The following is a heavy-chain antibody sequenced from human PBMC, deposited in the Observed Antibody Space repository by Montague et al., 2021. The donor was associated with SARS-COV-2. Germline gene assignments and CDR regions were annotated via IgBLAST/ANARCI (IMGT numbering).Heavy chain of an antibody. CDR3: GRDQRGDFYPGALDI. V-gene: IGHV4-61*02. CDR2: VYPIGGS. Sequence: TLSLTCTVSGGSIRFGSYCWTWIRQPAGKGLEWIGGVYPIGGSKYNPSLKSRVTISLDTSKNQFSLRLTSVAAADTAVYYCGRDQRGDFYPGALDIWGQGTTVTVSS. CDR1: GGSIRFGSYC. J-gene: IGHJ3*02. D-gene: IGHD1-26*01.